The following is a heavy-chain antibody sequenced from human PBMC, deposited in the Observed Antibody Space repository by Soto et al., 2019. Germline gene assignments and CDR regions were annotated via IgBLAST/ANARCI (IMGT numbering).Heavy chain of an antibody. V-gene: IGHV4-30-4*01. J-gene: IGHJ3*02. CDR3: ARFIAAAVGHAFDI. CDR2: IYYSGST. D-gene: IGHD6-25*01. CDR1: GGSVSSGDYY. Sequence: QVQLQESGPGLVKPSQTLSLTCTVSGGSVSSGDYYWSWIRQPPGKGLEWIGYIYYSGSTYYNPYLKSRVKISVDTSKNQFSLKLSSVTAADTAVYYCARFIAAAVGHAFDIWGQGTRVTVSS.